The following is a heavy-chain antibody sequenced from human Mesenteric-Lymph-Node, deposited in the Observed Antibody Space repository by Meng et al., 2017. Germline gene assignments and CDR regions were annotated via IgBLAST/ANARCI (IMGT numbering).Heavy chain of an antibody. CDR2: IYHSGST. D-gene: IGHD6-19*01. J-gene: IGHJ4*02. CDR3: ASFPPPGKQWLVTDY. V-gene: IGHV4-4*02. CDR1: GDSITNHNW. Sequence: QVQLREPGPALVKPSETLSLPCAVSGDSITNHNWWAWVRQPPGKGLEWIGEIYHSGSTNYNPSLKSRVTISVDKSKNQFSLKLSSVTAADTAVYYCASFPPPGKQWLVTDYWGQGTLVTVSS.